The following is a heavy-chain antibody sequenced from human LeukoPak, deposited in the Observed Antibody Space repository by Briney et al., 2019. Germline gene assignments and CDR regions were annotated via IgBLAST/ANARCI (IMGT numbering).Heavy chain of an antibody. CDR3: ANMNIVVVPAATPNY. J-gene: IGHJ4*02. Sequence: GGSLRLSCAASGFTFSSYWMSWVRQAPGKGLEWVANIKQDGSEKYYADSVKGRFTISRDNSKNTLYLQMNSLRAEDTAVYYCANMNIVVVPAATPNYWGQGTLVTVSS. D-gene: IGHD2-2*01. V-gene: IGHV3-7*01. CDR2: IKQDGSEK. CDR1: GFTFSSYW.